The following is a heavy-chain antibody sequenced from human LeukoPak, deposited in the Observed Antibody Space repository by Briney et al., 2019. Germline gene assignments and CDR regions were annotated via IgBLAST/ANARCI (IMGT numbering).Heavy chain of an antibody. D-gene: IGHD2-2*02. V-gene: IGHV3-74*01. CDR3: ARVRYCSSTSCYRDHYYYMDV. CDR1: GFTFSSYW. Sequence: GGSLRLSCAASGFTFSSYWMHWVRQAPGKGLVWVSRINSDGSSTSYADSVKGRFTISRDNAKNTLYLQMNSLRAEDTAVYYCARVRYCSSTSCYRDHYYYMDVWGKGTTVTVSS. CDR2: INSDGSST. J-gene: IGHJ6*03.